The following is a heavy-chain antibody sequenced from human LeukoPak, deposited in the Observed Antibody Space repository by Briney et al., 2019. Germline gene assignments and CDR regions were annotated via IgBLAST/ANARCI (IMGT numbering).Heavy chain of an antibody. Sequence: GGSLRLSCAASGFTFRSYTMNWVRQAPGKWLEWVSSISSSSYIYYADSVKGRFTISRDNAKNSLYLQMNSLRAEDTAVYYCWYQLLCFDYWGQGTLVTVSS. CDR3: WYQLLCFDY. D-gene: IGHD2-2*01. J-gene: IGHJ4*02. CDR2: ISSSSYI. CDR1: GFTFRSYT. V-gene: IGHV3-21*01.